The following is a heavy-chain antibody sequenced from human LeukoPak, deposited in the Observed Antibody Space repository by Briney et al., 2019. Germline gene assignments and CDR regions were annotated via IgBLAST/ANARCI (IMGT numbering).Heavy chain of an antibody. CDR3: AREVAYYDFWSGYLYFDY. D-gene: IGHD3-3*01. CDR2: ISAYNGNT. V-gene: IGHV1-18*01. Sequence: ASVKVSCKASGYTFTSYGISWVRQAPGQGLEWMGWISAYNGNTNYAQKLQGRVTMTTDTSTSTAYMELRSLRSDDTAVYYCAREVAYYDFWSGYLYFDYWGQGTLVTVSS. J-gene: IGHJ4*02. CDR1: GYTFTSYG.